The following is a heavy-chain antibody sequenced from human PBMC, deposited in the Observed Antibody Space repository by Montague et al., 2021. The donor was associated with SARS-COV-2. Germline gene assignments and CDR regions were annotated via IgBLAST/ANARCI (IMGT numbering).Heavy chain of an antibody. CDR3: ARPVSSSWHRFEY. CDR2: IFYSGTT. V-gene: IGHV4-39*07. Sequence: SETLSLTCTVSGGSISTTSYYWGWIRQPPGKGLEWIASIFYSGTTYHNPSLRSRVTISVQTSKNQFSLNLESVTAADTAVYYCARPVSSSWHRFEYWGQGTLVTVSS. CDR1: GGSISTTSYY. J-gene: IGHJ4*02. D-gene: IGHD2-15*01.